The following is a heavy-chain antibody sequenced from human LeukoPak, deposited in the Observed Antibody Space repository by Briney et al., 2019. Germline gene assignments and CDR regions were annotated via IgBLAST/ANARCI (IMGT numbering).Heavy chain of an antibody. J-gene: IGHJ4*02. CDR2: ISGSGGST. Sequence: GGSLRLSCAASGFTFRSYAMSWVRQAPGKGLEWVSAISGSGGSTYCADSVKGRFTISRDNSKNTLYLQMNSLRAEDTAVYYCAKDRGYCSSTSCYEPFDYWGQGTLVTVSS. CDR1: GFTFRSYA. CDR3: AKDRGYCSSTSCYEPFDY. D-gene: IGHD2-2*01. V-gene: IGHV3-23*01.